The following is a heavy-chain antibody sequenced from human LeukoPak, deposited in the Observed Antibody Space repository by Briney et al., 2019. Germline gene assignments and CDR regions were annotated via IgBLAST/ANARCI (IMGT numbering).Heavy chain of an antibody. V-gene: IGHV4-61*01. J-gene: IGHJ6*02. CDR1: GGSVSSGSYY. CDR2: IYYSGST. CDR3: ARDWGLGYCSGGSCYSYYYGMDV. Sequence: SETLSLTCTVSGGSVSSGSYYWSWIRQPPGKGLEWIGYIYYSGSTNYNPSLKSRVTISVDTSKNQFSLKLSSVTAADTAVYYCARDWGLGYCSGGSCYSYYYGMDVWGQGTTVTVSS. D-gene: IGHD2-15*01.